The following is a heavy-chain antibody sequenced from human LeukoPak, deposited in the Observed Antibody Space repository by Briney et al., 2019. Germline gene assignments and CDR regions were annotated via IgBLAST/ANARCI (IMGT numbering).Heavy chain of an antibody. J-gene: IGHJ3*01. Sequence: GSLRLSCVASGFTFNSYGMHWVRQAPGKGLEWLAGISYDGGSKYYADSVKGRFTISRDNSKKKLFLHTTSLRAEDTAVFYCAREFPTDTFDFWGQGTMVTVSS. CDR3: AREFPTDTFDF. CDR2: ISYDGGSK. V-gene: IGHV3-30*03. CDR1: GFTFNSYG.